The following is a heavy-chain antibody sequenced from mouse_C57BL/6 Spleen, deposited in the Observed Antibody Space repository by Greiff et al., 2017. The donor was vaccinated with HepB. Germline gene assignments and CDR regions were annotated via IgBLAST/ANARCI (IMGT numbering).Heavy chain of an antibody. J-gene: IGHJ1*03. Sequence: EVKLVESGGGLVQPGGSLSLSCAASGFTFTDYYMSWVRQPPGKALEWLGFIRNKANGYTTEYSASVKGRFTISRDNSQSILYLQMNALRAEDSATYYCARYNLYYGSSYWYFDVWGTGTTVTVSS. CDR2: IRNKANGYTT. V-gene: IGHV7-3*01. D-gene: IGHD1-1*01. CDR3: ARYNLYYGSSYWYFDV. CDR1: GFTFTDYY.